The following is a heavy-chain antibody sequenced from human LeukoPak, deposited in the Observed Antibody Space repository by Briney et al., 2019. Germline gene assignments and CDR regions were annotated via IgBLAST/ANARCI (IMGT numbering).Heavy chain of an antibody. V-gene: IGHV4-59*08. D-gene: IGHD3-16*01. CDR2: IFYNGAS. CDR1: GCTRSHYY. CDR3: ARHDGVPVIRRGFAF. J-gene: IGHJ4*02. Sequence: PSEPFSCTSTGSGCTRSHYYWGWPQHTQGKVLECIGFIFYNGASYYNPSLKCRLTLSVDTSTNWFSLSLNSVTAADTAVYFCARHDGVPVIRRGFAFWGAGRLVTVSS.